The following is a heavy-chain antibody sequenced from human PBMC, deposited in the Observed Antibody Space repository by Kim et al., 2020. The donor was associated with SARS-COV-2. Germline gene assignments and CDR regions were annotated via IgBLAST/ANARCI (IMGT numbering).Heavy chain of an antibody. J-gene: IGHJ4*02. V-gene: IGHV3-30*04. Sequence: GGSLRLSCVTSGLYVIHWVRQAPGKGLEWVAARSFDGFSKYFADSVKARFTISRDDSRNTEWLQQDNLRDDDSAMYYCATEGGTSGRCGYCDYWSQRTLVTVSS. CDR2: RSFDGFSK. CDR1: GLYV. CDR3: ATEGGTSGRCGYCDY. D-gene: IGHD2-2*03.